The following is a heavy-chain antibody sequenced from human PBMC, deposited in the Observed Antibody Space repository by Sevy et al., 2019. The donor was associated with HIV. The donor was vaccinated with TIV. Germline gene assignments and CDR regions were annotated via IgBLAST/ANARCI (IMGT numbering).Heavy chain of an antibody. V-gene: IGHV4-39*01. J-gene: IGHJ4*02. CDR3: ARHGAWRFYFDF. Sequence: SETLSLTCTVSGGSMSSSDYSWGWVRQPPGKGLEWIGSIYYNGDTYHSPSLKSRVTVAVDTSKNQFFLTLTSVTAADTAIYYCARHGAWRFYFDFWGQGALVTVSS. CDR1: GGSMSSSDYS. CDR2: IYYNGDT. D-gene: IGHD3-16*01.